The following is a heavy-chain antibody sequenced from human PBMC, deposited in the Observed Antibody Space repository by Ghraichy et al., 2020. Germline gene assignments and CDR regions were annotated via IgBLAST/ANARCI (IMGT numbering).Heavy chain of an antibody. CDR2: IRGSGDST. CDR1: GFTFNSYA. J-gene: IGHJ4*02. V-gene: IGHV3-23*01. Sequence: GGSLRLSCAASGFTFNSYAMSWVRQAPGKGLEWVSGIRGSGDSTYYADSVKGRFTISRDNSKNTLHLQMNRLGAEDTAVYYCAKDFVTMLQGDFDYWGQGTLVTVSS. D-gene: IGHD3-10*01. CDR3: AKDFVTMLQGDFDY.